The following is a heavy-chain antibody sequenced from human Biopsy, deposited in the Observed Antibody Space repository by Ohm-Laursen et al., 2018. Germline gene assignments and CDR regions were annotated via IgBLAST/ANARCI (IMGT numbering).Heavy chain of an antibody. J-gene: IGHJ3*01. V-gene: IGHV2-5*02. D-gene: IGHD3-16*02. CDR1: GFSLSSHGVG. Sequence: PTQTLTLTCTFSGFSLSSHGVGVGWIRQPPGEALEWLAIVYWDNDKRYSPSLWSRLNIWKDASKSRVVLTLTDMDPVDTATYYCAHVVITYGGIIALDAFDVWGQGSMVIVSS. CDR3: AHVVITYGGIIALDAFDV. CDR2: VYWDNDK.